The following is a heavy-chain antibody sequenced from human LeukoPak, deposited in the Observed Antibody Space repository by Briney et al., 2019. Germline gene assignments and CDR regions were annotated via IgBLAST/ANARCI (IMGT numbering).Heavy chain of an antibody. Sequence: GGSLRLSCAASGFTFDDYDMSWVRQAPGKGLEWVSGMNCNGGRTGYADSVKGRFTISRDNDRNSLYLHMNSLRDDDTAVHYCPRIAMAGIGDGFDIWGQGTMVTVSS. D-gene: IGHD6-19*01. CDR3: PRIAMAGIGDGFDI. J-gene: IGHJ3*02. V-gene: IGHV3-20*04. CDR2: MNCNGGRT. CDR1: GFTFDDYD.